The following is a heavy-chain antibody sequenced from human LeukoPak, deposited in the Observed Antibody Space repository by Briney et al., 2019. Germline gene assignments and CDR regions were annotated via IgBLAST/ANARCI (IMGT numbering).Heavy chain of an antibody. V-gene: IGHV3-9*03. J-gene: IGHJ4*02. D-gene: IGHD6-19*01. Sequence: GRSLRLSCTASGFPFDDYAMHWVRQAPGKGLEGVSGISWNSGSIVYADSVKGRFTISRDNAKNSLYLQMNSLRVEDMALYYCAKSGSGWYGEGFDYWGQGTLVTVSS. CDR2: ISWNSGSI. CDR3: AKSGSGWYGEGFDY. CDR1: GFPFDDYA.